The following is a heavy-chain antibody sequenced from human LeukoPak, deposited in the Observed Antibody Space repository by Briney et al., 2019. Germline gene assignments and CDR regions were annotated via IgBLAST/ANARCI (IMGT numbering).Heavy chain of an antibody. CDR3: ASRRITIFGVATAGVDC. Sequence: GGSLRLSCAASGFTFSSYAMSWVRQAPGKGLEWVSAISGSGGSTYYADSVKGRFTISRDNSKNTLYLQMNSLRAEDTAVYYCASRRITIFGVATAGVDCWGQGTLVTVSS. J-gene: IGHJ4*02. CDR2: ISGSGGST. D-gene: IGHD3-3*01. CDR1: GFTFSSYA. V-gene: IGHV3-23*01.